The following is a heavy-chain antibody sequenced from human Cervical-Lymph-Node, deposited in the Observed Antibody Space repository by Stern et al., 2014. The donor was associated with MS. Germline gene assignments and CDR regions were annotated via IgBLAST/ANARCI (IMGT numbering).Heavy chain of an antibody. CDR1: GFTFSSYA. CDR3: ARSVATGESGYYYGMDV. J-gene: IGHJ6*02. Sequence: QVQLVESGGGVVQPGRSLRLSCAASGFTFSSYAMHWVRQAPGKGLEWVAVISYDGTNKYYAHSVKGRFTMSRDYFKNTLHLQMNSLRPEDTAVYYCARSVATGESGYYYGMDVWGQGTAVTVSS. CDR2: ISYDGTNK. D-gene: IGHD5-12*01. V-gene: IGHV3-30-3*01.